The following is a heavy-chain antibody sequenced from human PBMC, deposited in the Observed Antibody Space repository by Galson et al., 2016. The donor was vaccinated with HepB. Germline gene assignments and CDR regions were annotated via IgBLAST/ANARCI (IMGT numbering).Heavy chain of an antibody. D-gene: IGHD2-2*02. CDR3: ARSEGFYNGMDV. CDR1: SDPVTSGTYY. V-gene: IGHV4-61*01. J-gene: IGHJ6*02. Sequence: SETLSLTCTVSSDPVTSGTYYWSWVRQSPGKGLDWIGYIHDSGNTNYNPSIKSRVTISRDTSKNQFFLELTSVTAADTAVYYCARSEGFYNGMDVWGQGTTVTVAS. CDR2: IHDSGNT.